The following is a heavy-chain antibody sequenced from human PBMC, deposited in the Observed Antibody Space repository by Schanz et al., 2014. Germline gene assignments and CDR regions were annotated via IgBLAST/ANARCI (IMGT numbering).Heavy chain of an antibody. CDR1: GFTFSDFY. J-gene: IGHJ6*02. CDR3: ARNWKDRHLGSHGWSDGMDV. V-gene: IGHV3-11*05. Sequence: QVQLVDSGGGLVKPGGSLRLSCAASGFTFSDFYMTWIRQAPGKGLEWVSYICGESYYITYADSVKGRFTISRDNTKSSRYLQMHSLKAEDTAVEYCARNWKDRHLGSHGWSDGMDVWGQGTTVTVSS. CDR2: ICGESYYI. D-gene: IGHD3-3*01.